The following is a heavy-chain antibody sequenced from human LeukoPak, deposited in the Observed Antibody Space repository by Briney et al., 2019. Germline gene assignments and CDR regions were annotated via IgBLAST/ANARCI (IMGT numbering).Heavy chain of an antibody. CDR3: ARGPGYYYYYYGMDV. CDR2: INHSGST. CDR1: GGSFSGYY. Sequence: SETLSLTRAVYGGSFSGYYWSWIRQPPGKGLEWIGEINHSGSTNYNPSLKSRVTISVDTSKNQFSLKLSSVTAADTAVYYCARGPGYYYYYYGMDVWGQGTTVTVSS. J-gene: IGHJ6*02. V-gene: IGHV4-34*01.